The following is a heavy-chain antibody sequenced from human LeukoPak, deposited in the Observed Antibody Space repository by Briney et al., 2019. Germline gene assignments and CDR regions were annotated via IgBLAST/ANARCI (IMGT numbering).Heavy chain of an antibody. CDR3: ARRANTAPPYYFDY. CDR2: VYYSGGT. CDR1: DDSMSSYY. Sequence: SETLSLTCTVSDDSMSSYYWNWIRQPPGKGLEWIGYVYYSGGTNYNPSLKSRVTISLDTSKSQFSLKLSSVTAADTAVYYCARRANTAPPYYFDYWGQGTLVTVSS. D-gene: IGHD5-18*01. V-gene: IGHV4-59*01. J-gene: IGHJ4*02.